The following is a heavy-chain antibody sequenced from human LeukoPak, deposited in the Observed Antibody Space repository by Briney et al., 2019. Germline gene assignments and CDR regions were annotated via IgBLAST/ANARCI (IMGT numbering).Heavy chain of an antibody. V-gene: IGHV3-9*01. Sequence: PGRSLRLSCAASGFTFDDYAMHWVRQAPGKGLEWVSGISWNSGSIGYADSVKGRFTISRDNAKNSLYLQMNSLRAEDTAVYYCARDRGYSSSWPNDAFDIWGQGTMVTVSS. D-gene: IGHD6-13*01. CDR3: ARDRGYSSSWPNDAFDI. J-gene: IGHJ3*02. CDR2: ISWNSGSI. CDR1: GFTFDDYA.